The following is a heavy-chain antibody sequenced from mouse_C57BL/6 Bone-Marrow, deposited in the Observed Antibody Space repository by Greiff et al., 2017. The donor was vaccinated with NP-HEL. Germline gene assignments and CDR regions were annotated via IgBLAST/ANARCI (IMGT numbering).Heavy chain of an antibody. CDR1: GFTFSSYG. D-gene: IGHD2-2*01. V-gene: IGHV5-6*02. CDR3: ARRGVYSGYEAPYYYAMDY. CDR2: ISSGGSYT. Sequence: EVKLVESGGDLVKPGGSLKLSCAASGFTFSSYGMSWVRQTPDKRLEWVATISSGGSYTYYPDSVKGRVTISRDNAKNTLYLQMSSLKSENTAMYYCARRGVYSGYEAPYYYAMDYWGQGTSVTVSS. J-gene: IGHJ4*01.